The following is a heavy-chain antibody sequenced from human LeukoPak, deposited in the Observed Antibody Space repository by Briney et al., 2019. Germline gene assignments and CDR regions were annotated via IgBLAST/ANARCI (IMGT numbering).Heavy chain of an antibody. CDR2: INSDGSST. Sequence: PGGSLRLSCAASGFTFSSYWMHWVRQAPGMGLVWVSRINSDGSSTSYADSVKGRFTISRDNAKNTLYLQMNSLRAEDTAVYYCARSGRGGAFDIWGQGTMVTVSS. V-gene: IGHV3-74*01. CDR3: ARSGRGGAFDI. J-gene: IGHJ3*02. CDR1: GFTFSSYW. D-gene: IGHD1-26*01.